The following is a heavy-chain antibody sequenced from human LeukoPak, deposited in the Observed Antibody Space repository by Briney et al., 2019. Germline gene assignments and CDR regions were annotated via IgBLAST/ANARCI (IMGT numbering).Heavy chain of an antibody. CDR2: ISSSSSTI. CDR1: GFTFSSYS. CDR3: ARRWQYLDV. Sequence: GGSLRLSCAASGFTFSSYSMTWVRQAPGKGLEWVSYISSSSSTIYYADSVKGRFTISRDNAKNSLYLQMNSLRAEDTAVYYCARRWQYLDVWGQGTTVTVSS. D-gene: IGHD2/OR15-2a*01. J-gene: IGHJ6*02. V-gene: IGHV3-48*04.